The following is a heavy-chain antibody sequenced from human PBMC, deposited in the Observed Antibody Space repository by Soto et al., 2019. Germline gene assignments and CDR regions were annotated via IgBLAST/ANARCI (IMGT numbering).Heavy chain of an antibody. CDR3: ARVVGYYYGSGSIYGGAYYGMDV. D-gene: IGHD3-10*01. CDR1: GYTFTSYG. Sequence: QVQLVQSGAEVKKPGASVKVSCKASGYTFTSYGISWVRQAPGQGLAWMGWISAYNGNTNYAQKLQGRVTMTTDTSTSTAYMGLRSLRSDDTALYYCARVVGYYYGSGSIYGGAYYGMDVWGQGTTVTVSS. V-gene: IGHV1-18*04. CDR2: ISAYNGNT. J-gene: IGHJ6*02.